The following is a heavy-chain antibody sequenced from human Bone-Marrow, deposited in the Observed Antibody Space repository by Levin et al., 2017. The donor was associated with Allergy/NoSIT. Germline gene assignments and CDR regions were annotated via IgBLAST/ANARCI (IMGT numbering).Heavy chain of an antibody. CDR3: AREALTMVPLMDV. CDR1: GASITSGTFS. J-gene: IGHJ6*04. V-gene: IGHV4-61*02. D-gene: IGHD3-10*01. CDR2: IYTTGRT. Sequence: SSETLSLTCTVSGASITSGTFSWTWIRQPAGKGLEWIGRIYTTGRTNYNPSLNSRLTFSIDMSNNQFSLKLSSVTAADTAVYYCAREALTMVPLMDVWGRGTTVIVSS.